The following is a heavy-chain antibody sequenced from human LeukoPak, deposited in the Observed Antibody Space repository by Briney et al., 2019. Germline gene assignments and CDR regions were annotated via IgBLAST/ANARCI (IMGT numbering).Heavy chain of an antibody. Sequence: PSETLSLTCTVSGGSISSYYWNWIRQPPGKGLEWIGYIFYSGSTNYIPSLKSRVTISLDTSKNQFSLNLRYVTAADTAVYFCARGRSSRGPFDYWGQGTLVTVSS. CDR3: ARGRSSRGPFDY. V-gene: IGHV4-59*01. J-gene: IGHJ4*02. D-gene: IGHD3-10*01. CDR1: GGSISSYY. CDR2: IFYSGST.